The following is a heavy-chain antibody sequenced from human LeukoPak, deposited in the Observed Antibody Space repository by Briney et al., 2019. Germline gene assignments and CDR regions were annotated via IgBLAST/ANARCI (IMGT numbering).Heavy chain of an antibody. CDR1: GGSVTDYY. D-gene: IGHD6-19*01. J-gene: IGHJ6*03. Sequence: SETLSLTCTVSGGSVTDYYWSWIRQSPGKGLEWIGYIYYTGTSYNPSLKSRVTISADTSKNQFSLKLISVTAEDTAVYYCAREPGYSSGWYGLKSYYMDVWGKGTTVTVSS. CDR2: IYYTGT. CDR3: AREPGYSSGWYGLKSYYMDV. V-gene: IGHV4-59*02.